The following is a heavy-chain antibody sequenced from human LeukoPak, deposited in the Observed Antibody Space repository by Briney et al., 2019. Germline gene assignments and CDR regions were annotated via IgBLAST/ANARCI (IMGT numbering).Heavy chain of an antibody. CDR2: STGDAGST. J-gene: IGHJ6*01. D-gene: IGHD3-3*01. CDR3: AKGMGQIPDYDFWRGTIRVGMAV. V-gene: IGHV3-43*02. Sequence: GGSLRLSCASSWVTFKDYAMRVGREPPEKGVRLVFLSTGDAGSTYYADYVKGRLTISRHNSKNSLYLQINSLRPEDTALYYCAKGMGQIPDYDFWRGTIRVGMAVWGRGTTVTVSS. CDR1: WVTFKDYA.